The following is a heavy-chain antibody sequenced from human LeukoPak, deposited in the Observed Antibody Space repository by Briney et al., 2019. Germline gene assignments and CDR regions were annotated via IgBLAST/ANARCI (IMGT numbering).Heavy chain of an antibody. CDR3: ARAKRIAYCGGDCYPLLDY. V-gene: IGHV3-23*01. D-gene: IGHD2-21*02. Sequence: GGSLRLSCAASGFSFSSYAMSWVRQAPGKGLEWVSGISYSGGSTYSADSVKGRFTISRDNSKNTLYLQMGSLRAEDMAVYYCARAKRIAYCGGDCYPLLDYWGQGTLVTVSS. CDR1: GFSFSSYA. J-gene: IGHJ4*02. CDR2: ISYSGGST.